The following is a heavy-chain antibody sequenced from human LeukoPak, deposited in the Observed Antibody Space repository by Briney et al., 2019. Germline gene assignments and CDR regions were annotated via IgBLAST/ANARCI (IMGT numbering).Heavy chain of an antibody. Sequence: ASVKVSCKASGGTFSSYAISWVRQAPGQGPEWMGRIIPIFGIANYAQKFQGRVTITADKSTSTAYMELSSLRSEDTAVYYCALVGDCEEWFDPWGQGTLVTVSS. J-gene: IGHJ5*02. D-gene: IGHD2-21*02. CDR3: ALVGDCEEWFDP. CDR2: IIPIFGIA. V-gene: IGHV1-69*04. CDR1: GGTFSSYA.